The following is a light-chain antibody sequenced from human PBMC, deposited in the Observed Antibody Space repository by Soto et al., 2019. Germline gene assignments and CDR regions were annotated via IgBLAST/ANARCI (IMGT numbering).Light chain of an antibody. CDR3: QQYNNWTQT. CDR1: QSVSSN. CDR2: GAS. Sequence: EIVMTQSPATLSVSPGERATLSCRASQSVSSNLAWYQQKHGQAPRILIYGASTRATGIPARFSGSVSGTECTITISSLKYEDCAVYYCQQYNNWTQTFGQGTKVDIK. V-gene: IGKV3-15*01. J-gene: IGKJ1*01.